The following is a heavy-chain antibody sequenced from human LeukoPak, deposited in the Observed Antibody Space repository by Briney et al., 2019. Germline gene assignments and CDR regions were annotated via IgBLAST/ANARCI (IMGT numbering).Heavy chain of an antibody. V-gene: IGHV4-59*01. D-gene: IGHD3-16*01. J-gene: IGHJ2*01. CDR2: IYNSGST. CDR1: GGSISSYY. CDR3: ARVYTGLWYFDL. Sequence: PSETLSLTCTVSGGSISSYYWSWIRQPPGKGLEWIGYIYNSGSTNYNPSLKSRVTISVDTSKNQFSLKLSSVTAADTAVYYCARVYTGLWYFDLWGRGTLVTVSS.